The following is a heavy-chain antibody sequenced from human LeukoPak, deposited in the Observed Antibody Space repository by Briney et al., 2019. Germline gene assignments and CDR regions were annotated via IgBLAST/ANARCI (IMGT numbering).Heavy chain of an antibody. D-gene: IGHD3-10*01. CDR3: ARGGRYYGSGNYYNRHTFDI. J-gene: IGHJ3*02. CDR2: INHSGST. Sequence: SETLSLTCAVYGGSFSGYYWSWIRQPPGKGLEWIGEINHSGSTNYNPSLKSRVTISVDTSKNQFSLKLSSVTAADTAVYYCARGGRYYGSGNYYNRHTFDIWGQGTMVTVSS. V-gene: IGHV4-34*01. CDR1: GGSFSGYY.